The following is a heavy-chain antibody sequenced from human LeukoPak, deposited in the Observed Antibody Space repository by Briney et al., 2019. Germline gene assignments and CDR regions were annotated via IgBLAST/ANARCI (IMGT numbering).Heavy chain of an antibody. V-gene: IGHV3-53*01. CDR2: IYRGGST. CDR3: ARASRYKGCHYFYMDV. CDR1: GITVSSNY. J-gene: IGHJ6*03. Sequence: GGSLRLSCAASGITVSSNYMSWVRQAPGKGLEWVSVIYRGGSTYYADSVKGRFTISRDNSKNTLYLQMNSLRAEDTAVYYCARASRYKGCHYFYMDVWGKGTTVTVSS. D-gene: IGHD2-2*02.